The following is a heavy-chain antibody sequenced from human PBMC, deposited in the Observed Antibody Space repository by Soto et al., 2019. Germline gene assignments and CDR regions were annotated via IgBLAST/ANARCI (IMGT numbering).Heavy chain of an antibody. CDR3: EKGDFYLLYN. CDR2: INHSGST. J-gene: IGHJ4*01. V-gene: IGHV4-34*01. CDR1: GGSFSGYY. D-gene: IGHD2-2*02. Sequence: SETLSLTCAVNGGSFSGYYCSWIRQPPGKGLEWIGEINHSGSTNYSPSLKSRVTISVDTSKNQFSLRLSSVSAADTAVYYYEKGDFYLLYNWCQGTALTVSS.